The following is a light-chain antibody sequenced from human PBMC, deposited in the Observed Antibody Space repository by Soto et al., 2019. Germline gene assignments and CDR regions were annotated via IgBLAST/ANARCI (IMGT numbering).Light chain of an antibody. Sequence: DIVMTQSPDSLAVSLGERATINCKSSQSVLYSSNNMNYLAWYRQKPGQPPKLLIYWASTRESGVPDRFSGSGSGTDFTLTISSLQAEDVAVYYCQQYYSLPLTFGPGNIVDIK. J-gene: IGKJ3*01. V-gene: IGKV4-1*01. CDR2: WAS. CDR3: QQYYSLPLT. CDR1: QSVLYSSNNMNY.